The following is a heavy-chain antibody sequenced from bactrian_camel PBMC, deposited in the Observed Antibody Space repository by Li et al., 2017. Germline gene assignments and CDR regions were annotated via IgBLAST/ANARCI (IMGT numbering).Heavy chain of an antibody. J-gene: IGHJ4*01. CDR1: GLPVSAHC. D-gene: IGHD3*01. V-gene: IGHV3S53*01. CDR3: AADGSWECVRLSDGMTGIQAMTSTPDEDKF. Sequence: QLVESGGGSVQAGGSLRLSCKTSGLPVSAHCLGWFRQVPGKNREGVAGFDSDSHPSYADSVKGRFTISKDSANNTLWLQMDSLKPEDSAMYYCAADGSWECVRLSDGMTGIQAMTSTPDEDKFWGQGTQVTVS. CDR2: FDSDSHP.